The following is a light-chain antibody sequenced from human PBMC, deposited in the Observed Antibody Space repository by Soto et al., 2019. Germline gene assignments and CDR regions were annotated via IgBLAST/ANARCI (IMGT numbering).Light chain of an antibody. CDR3: QQYHSYYPWT. Sequence: DIQMTQSPSTLSASAGDRPTNTCRASQRISSWLAGYQQKPGKPPKRLIYDASSLESGVPSRFSGSGSGTDFSLTITSLQPDDSATYYCQQYHSYYPWTFGQGTKVDIK. CDR2: DAS. CDR1: QRISSW. V-gene: IGKV1-5*01. J-gene: IGKJ1*01.